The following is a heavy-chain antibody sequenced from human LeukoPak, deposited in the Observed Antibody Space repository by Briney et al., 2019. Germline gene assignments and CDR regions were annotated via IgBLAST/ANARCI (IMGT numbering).Heavy chain of an antibody. CDR1: GDSVSSGNYY. Sequence: SETLSLTCTVSGDSVSSGNYYLSWIRQPPGKGLDWITYMSPSGTTKYNPSLKSRVTTSVDTSRTQFSLRLSSVTAAGTAVYYCARGQDDRSGTFDYWGQGILVTVSS. CDR2: MSPSGTT. D-gene: IGHD3-22*01. J-gene: IGHJ4*02. V-gene: IGHV4-61*01. CDR3: ARGQDDRSGTFDY.